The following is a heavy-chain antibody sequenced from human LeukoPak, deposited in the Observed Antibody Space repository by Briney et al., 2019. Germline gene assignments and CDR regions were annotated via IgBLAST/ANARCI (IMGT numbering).Heavy chain of an antibody. CDR1: GFTFSSYA. D-gene: IGHD2-2*01. CDR3: AKSRESYWVPEFDY. Sequence: PGGSLRLSCAASGFTFSSYAMSWVRQAPGKGLEWVSDISGAGGSTDYADSVKGRFTVSRDSSKNTLYLQMNSLRAEDTAVYYCAKSRESYWVPEFDYWGQGTLVTVSS. J-gene: IGHJ4*02. V-gene: IGHV3-23*01. CDR2: ISGAGGST.